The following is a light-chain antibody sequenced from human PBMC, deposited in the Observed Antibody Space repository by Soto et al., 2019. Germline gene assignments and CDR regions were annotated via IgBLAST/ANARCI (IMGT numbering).Light chain of an antibody. Sequence: QSVLTQPPSVSGAPGQRVTISCTGSSSNIGAGYDVHWYQHLPGTAPKLLIYGNSNRPSGVPDRFSGSKSGTSASLAITGLQAEDDADYYCQSYDSSLSGRVFGTGTKLTVL. CDR2: GNS. CDR1: SSNIGAGYD. J-gene: IGLJ1*01. CDR3: QSYDSSLSGRV. V-gene: IGLV1-40*01.